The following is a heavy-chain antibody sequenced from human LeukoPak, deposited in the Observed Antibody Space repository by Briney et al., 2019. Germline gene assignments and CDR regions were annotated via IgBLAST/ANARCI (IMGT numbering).Heavy chain of an antibody. D-gene: IGHD3-3*01. CDR1: GYTFTGYY. CDR3: ARVVTIFGVANRGYYFDY. Sequence: GASVKVSCKASGYTFTGYYIHWVRQAPGQGLEWMGWINPNSGGTNYAQKFQGRVTMTRDTSISTAYMELSRPRSDDTAVYYCARVVTIFGVANRGYYFDYWGQGTLVTVSS. V-gene: IGHV1-2*02. J-gene: IGHJ4*02. CDR2: INPNSGGT.